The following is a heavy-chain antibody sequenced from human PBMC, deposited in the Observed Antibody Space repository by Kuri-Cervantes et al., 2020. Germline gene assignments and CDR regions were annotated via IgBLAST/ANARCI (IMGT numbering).Heavy chain of an antibody. Sequence: SGPTLLKPTQTLTLTCTFSGFSFSTDKVAVGWIRQPPGKALEWLALIYWDDEKRYSPSLKSRLTITKDTSKNQVVLTMINMDPVDTATYYCAHRSTRDAVFDYWGQGTLVTVSS. CDR2: IYWDDEK. V-gene: IGHV2-5*02. CDR3: AHRSTRDAVFDY. CDR1: GFSFSTDKVA. J-gene: IGHJ4*02.